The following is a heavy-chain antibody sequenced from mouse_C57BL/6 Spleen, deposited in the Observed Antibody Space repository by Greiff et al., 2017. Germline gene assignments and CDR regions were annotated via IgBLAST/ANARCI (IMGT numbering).Heavy chain of an antibody. CDR1: GYTFTSYW. V-gene: IGHV1-7*01. D-gene: IGHD2-2*01. J-gene: IGHJ2*01. CDR2: INPSSGYT. CDR3: ARCYCGNDEGYYFDY. Sequence: VQLQQSGAELAKPGASVKLSCKASGYTFTSYWMHWVKQRPGQGLAWIGYINPSSGYTKYNQKFKDKATLTADKSSSTAYMQLSCLTYEDSAVYYCARCYCGNDEGYYFDYWGQGTTLTVSS.